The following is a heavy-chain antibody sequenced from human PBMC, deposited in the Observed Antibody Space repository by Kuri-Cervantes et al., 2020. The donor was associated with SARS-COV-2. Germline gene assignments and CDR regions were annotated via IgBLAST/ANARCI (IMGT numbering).Heavy chain of an antibody. CDR1: GFTFSGHW. CDR3: ARDPYYDFWSGPTGGMDV. CDR2: INPDGSYT. Sequence: GGSLRLSCAASGFTFSGHWIHWVRQAPGKGLVWVSRINPDGSYTNNADSVKGRFTLSRDNAKNMLFLQMNSLRAEDTAVYYCARDPYYDFWSGPTGGMDVWGQGTTVTVSS. V-gene: IGHV3-74*01. D-gene: IGHD3-3*01. J-gene: IGHJ6*02.